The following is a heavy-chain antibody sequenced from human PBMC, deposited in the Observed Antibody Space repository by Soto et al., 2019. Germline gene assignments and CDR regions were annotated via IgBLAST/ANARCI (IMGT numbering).Heavy chain of an antibody. Sequence: SETLSLTCTVSGGSISSSSYYWGWIRQPPGKGLEWIGSIYYSGSTYYNPSLKSRVTISVDTSKNQFSLKLSSVTAADTAVYYCARHLREWYYDFWSGYSRKKDFDYWGQGTLVTVSS. V-gene: IGHV4-39*01. CDR2: IYYSGST. J-gene: IGHJ4*02. CDR1: GGSISSSSYY. D-gene: IGHD3-3*01. CDR3: ARHLREWYYDFWSGYSRKKDFDY.